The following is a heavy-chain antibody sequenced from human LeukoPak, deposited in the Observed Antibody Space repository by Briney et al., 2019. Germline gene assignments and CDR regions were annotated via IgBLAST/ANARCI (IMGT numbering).Heavy chain of an antibody. D-gene: IGHD6-19*01. CDR3: ARVAPTPHYRSGWYPAALDY. CDR1: GFTFSSYA. CDR2: ISYDGSNK. Sequence: GGSLRLSCAASGFTFSSYAMHWVRQAPGKGLEWVAVISYDGSNKYYADSVKGRVTISRDNSKNTLYLQMNSLRAEDTAVYYCARVAPTPHYRSGWYPAALDYWGQGTLVTVSS. J-gene: IGHJ4*02. V-gene: IGHV3-30-3*01.